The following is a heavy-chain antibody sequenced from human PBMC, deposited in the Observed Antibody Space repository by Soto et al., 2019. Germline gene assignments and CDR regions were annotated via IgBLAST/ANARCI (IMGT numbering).Heavy chain of an antibody. CDR1: GYTFTSYA. CDR3: ARTSGYYLYDY. CDR2: INAGNGNT. V-gene: IGHV1-3*01. D-gene: IGHD3-22*01. Sequence: QVQLVQSGAEVKKPGASVKVSCKASGYTFTSYAMHWVRQAPGQRLEWMGWINAGNGNTKYSQKFQGRVTITRDTAASTGYKELSSLRSEDTAVYYWARTSGYYLYDYGGQGTLVTVSS. J-gene: IGHJ4*02.